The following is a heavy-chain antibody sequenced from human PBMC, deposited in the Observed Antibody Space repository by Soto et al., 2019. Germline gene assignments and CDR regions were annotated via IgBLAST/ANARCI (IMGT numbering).Heavy chain of an antibody. CDR2: INPNSGGT. CDR3: ARSGPHYSSSWVFYYYGMDV. V-gene: IGHV1-2*02. Sequence: ASVKVSCKASGYTFTGYYMHWVRQAPGQGLEWMGWINPNSGGTNYAQKFQGRVTMTRDTSISTAYMELSRLRSDDTAVYYCARSGPHYSSSWVFYYYGMDVWGQGTTVTVSS. J-gene: IGHJ6*02. CDR1: GYTFTGYY. D-gene: IGHD6-6*01.